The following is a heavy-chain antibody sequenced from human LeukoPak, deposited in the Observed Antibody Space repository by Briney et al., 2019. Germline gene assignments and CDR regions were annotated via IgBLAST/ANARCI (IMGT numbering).Heavy chain of an antibody. Sequence: GGSLRLSCAASGFTFSSYDMHWVRQATGKGLEWVSAIGTAGDTYYPGSVKGRFTISRGNAKNSLYLQMNSLRAGDTAVYYCARAGPYPDYYFDYWGQGTLVTVSS. CDR3: ARAGPYPDYYFDY. J-gene: IGHJ4*02. CDR2: IGTAGDT. CDR1: GFTFSSYD. V-gene: IGHV3-13*01.